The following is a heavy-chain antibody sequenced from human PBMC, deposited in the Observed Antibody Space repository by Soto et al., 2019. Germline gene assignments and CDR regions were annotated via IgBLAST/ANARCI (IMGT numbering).Heavy chain of an antibody. Sequence: QLQLQESVPGLVKPADTLSLTCTVSVGSISSSDYYWGWIREPPGKGLEWIGSIYYSGSTYSTPSHKSRVTISVDTSKTQLSLKLTSVTAADTAVYYCASQMGARGYAHAAFNLWGQGTMVTVSS. D-gene: IGHD5-12*01. CDR3: ASQMGARGYAHAAFNL. J-gene: IGHJ3*01. V-gene: IGHV4-39*01. CDR1: VGSISSSDYY. CDR2: IYYSGST.